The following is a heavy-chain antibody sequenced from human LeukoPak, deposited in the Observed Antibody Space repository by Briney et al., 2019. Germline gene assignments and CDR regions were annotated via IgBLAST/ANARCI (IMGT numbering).Heavy chain of an antibody. J-gene: IGHJ4*02. Sequence: ERSLRLSCAASGFTFSSYGMHWVRQAPGKGLEWVAVISYDGSNKYYADSVKGRFTISRDNSKNTLYLQMNSLRAEDTAVYYCATLGESLDYWGQGTLVTVSS. D-gene: IGHD3-10*01. CDR1: GFTFSSYG. CDR3: ATLGESLDY. CDR2: ISYDGSNK. V-gene: IGHV3-30*03.